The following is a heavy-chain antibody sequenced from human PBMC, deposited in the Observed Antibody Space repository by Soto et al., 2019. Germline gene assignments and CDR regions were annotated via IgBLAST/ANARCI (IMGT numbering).Heavy chain of an antibody. CDR2: INPSGGST. CDR3: ARDPARPRPARYSGYKGDAFDI. CDR1: GYTFTSYY. J-gene: IGHJ3*02. V-gene: IGHV1-46*01. Sequence: ASVKVSCKASGYTFTSYYMHWVRQAPGQGLEWMGIINPSGGSTSYAQKFQGRVTMTRGTSTSTVYMELSSLRSEDTAVYYCARDPARPRPARYSGYKGDAFDIWGQGTMVTVSS. D-gene: IGHD5-12*01.